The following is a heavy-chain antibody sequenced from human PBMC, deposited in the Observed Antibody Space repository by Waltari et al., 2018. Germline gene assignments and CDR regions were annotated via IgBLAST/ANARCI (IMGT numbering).Heavy chain of an antibody. CDR3: ATHRGGHEDFQY. J-gene: IGHJ1*01. CDR1: GDSPSRSYL. V-gene: IGHV4-39*01. Sequence: QLQLQESGPGLVKPSETLSLTCTLPGDSPSRSYLWGWIRQPPGKGLEWIGRISYSGTPFYNPSLKSRLTISVDTSKNQFSLNLRSVTAADTAIYFCATHRGGHEDFQYWGQGTLVTVSS. CDR2: ISYSGTP.